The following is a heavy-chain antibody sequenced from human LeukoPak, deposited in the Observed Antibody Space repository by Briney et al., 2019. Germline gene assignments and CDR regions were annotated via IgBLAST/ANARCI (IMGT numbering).Heavy chain of an antibody. J-gene: IGHJ6*02. D-gene: IGHD3-10*01. Sequence: PGGSLRLSCVASGFAFSDDSMNWVRQPPGKGLEWVSSISSTSKYIYYADSVKGRFTISRDNSKNTLYLQMNSLRAEDTAVYYCARANPPVMPMVRYGMDVWGQGTTVTVSS. CDR1: GFAFSDDS. V-gene: IGHV3-21*04. CDR3: ARANPPVMPMVRYGMDV. CDR2: ISSTSKYI.